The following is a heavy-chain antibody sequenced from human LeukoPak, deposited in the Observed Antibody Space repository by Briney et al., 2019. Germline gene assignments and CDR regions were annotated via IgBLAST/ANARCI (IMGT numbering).Heavy chain of an antibody. CDR3: ASWFGENDALDI. CDR1: GYTFTSQY. CDR2: INPSGGST. Sequence: ASVKVSCKASGYTFTSQYVLWVRQAPGRGLEWMGIINPSGGSTRYAQKFQGRVTMTRDTSTSTVYMELKRLRSEDTAVYYCASWFGENDALDIWGQGTMVTVSS. D-gene: IGHD3-10*01. J-gene: IGHJ3*02. V-gene: IGHV1-46*01.